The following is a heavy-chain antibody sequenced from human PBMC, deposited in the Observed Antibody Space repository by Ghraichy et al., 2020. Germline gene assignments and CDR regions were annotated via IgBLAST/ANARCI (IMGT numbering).Heavy chain of an antibody. J-gene: IGHJ4*02. CDR1: GGSFSGYY. D-gene: IGHD2-2*01. CDR3: ARGHRRADIVVVPAAKGFDY. Sequence: SQTLSLTCAVYGGSFSGYYWSWIRQPPGKGLEWIGEINHSGSTNYNPSLKSRVTISVDTSKNQFSLKLSSVTAADTAVYYCARGHRRADIVVVPAAKGFDYWGQGTLVTVSS. CDR2: INHSGST. V-gene: IGHV4-34*01.